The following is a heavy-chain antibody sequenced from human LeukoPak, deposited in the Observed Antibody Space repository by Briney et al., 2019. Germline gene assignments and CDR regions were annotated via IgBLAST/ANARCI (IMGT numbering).Heavy chain of an antibody. CDR2: IYHSGSN. Sequence: TSETLSLTCTVPGGSISSYYWSWIRQPPGKGLEWIGYIYHSGSNNYNPSLKSRVTISVDTYKNQFSLKLSSGAAADTAVYYCAGGLGYCSGGSCAYFDYWGQGTLVTVSS. D-gene: IGHD2-15*01. J-gene: IGHJ4*02. CDR1: GGSISSYY. V-gene: IGHV4-59*01. CDR3: AGGLGYCSGGSCAYFDY.